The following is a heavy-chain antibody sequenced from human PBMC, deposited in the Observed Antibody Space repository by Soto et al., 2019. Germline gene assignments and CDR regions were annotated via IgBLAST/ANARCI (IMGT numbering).Heavy chain of an antibody. CDR2: IYYSGST. V-gene: IGHV4-31*03. J-gene: IGHJ4*02. Sequence: PSETLSLTCTVSGGSISSGGYYWSWIRQHPGKGLEWIGYIYYSGSTYYNPSLKSRVTISVDTSKNQFSLKLSSVTAADTAVYYCARVSYGDYRYYFDYWGQGTLVTVSS. CDR3: ARVSYGDYRYYFDY. CDR1: GGSISSGGYY. D-gene: IGHD4-17*01.